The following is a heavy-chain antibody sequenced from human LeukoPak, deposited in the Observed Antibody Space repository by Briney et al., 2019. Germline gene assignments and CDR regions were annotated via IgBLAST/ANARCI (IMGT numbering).Heavy chain of an antibody. Sequence: ASVKVSCKASGGTFSNNAITWVRQAPGKGLEWMGGFDPEDGETIYAQKFQGRVTMTEDTSTDTAYMELSSLRSEDTAVYYCATDSSRVRTGMDVWGQGTTVTVSS. V-gene: IGHV1-24*01. CDR1: GGTFSNNA. CDR3: ATDSSRVRTGMDV. J-gene: IGHJ6*02. D-gene: IGHD3-10*02. CDR2: FDPEDGET.